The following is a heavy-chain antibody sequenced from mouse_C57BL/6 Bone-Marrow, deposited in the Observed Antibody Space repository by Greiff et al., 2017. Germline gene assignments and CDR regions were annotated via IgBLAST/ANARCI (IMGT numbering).Heavy chain of an antibody. CDR1: GYTFTSYW. CDR2: NYPGSGST. D-gene: IGHD4-1*01. J-gene: IGHJ3*01. Sequence: QVQLQQPGAELVKPGASVQMSCKASGYTFTSYWITWVKQRPGQGLEWIGDNYPGSGSTNYNEKFKSKATLTVDKSSSTADMQRSGLTSEDSAVYYCARDWAWFSYWGQGTLVTVSA. CDR3: ARDWAWFSY. V-gene: IGHV1-55*01.